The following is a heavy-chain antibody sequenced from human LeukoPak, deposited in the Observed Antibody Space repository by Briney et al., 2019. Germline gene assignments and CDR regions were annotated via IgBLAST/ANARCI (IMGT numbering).Heavy chain of an antibody. J-gene: IGHJ5*02. CDR1: DGSFSGYY. CDR3: ARVMVRGVIHWFDP. D-gene: IGHD3-10*01. CDR2: ISHSGSA. Sequence: PSETLSLTCNVYDGSFSGYYCSWIRQPPGKGLEWIGEISHSGSANYNPSLKSRVTILLDTSKNQFSLNLSSVTAADTAVYYCARVMVRGVIHWFDPWGQGTLVTVSS. V-gene: IGHV4-34*01.